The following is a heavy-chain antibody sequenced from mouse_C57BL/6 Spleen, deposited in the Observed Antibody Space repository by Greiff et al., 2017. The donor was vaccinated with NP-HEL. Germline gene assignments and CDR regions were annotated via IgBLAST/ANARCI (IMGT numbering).Heavy chain of an antibody. J-gene: IGHJ1*03. CDR1: GYTFTTYP. Sequence: VQVVESGAELVKPGASAKMSCKASGYTFTTYPIEWMKQNHGKSLEWIGNFHPYNDDTKYHEKFKGKAKLTVEKYSSTVYLELSRLTSDDSAVYYCARRSNYRYWYFDVWGTGTTVTVSS. D-gene: IGHD2-5*01. CDR3: ARRSNYRYWYFDV. CDR2: FHPYNDDT. V-gene: IGHV1-47*01.